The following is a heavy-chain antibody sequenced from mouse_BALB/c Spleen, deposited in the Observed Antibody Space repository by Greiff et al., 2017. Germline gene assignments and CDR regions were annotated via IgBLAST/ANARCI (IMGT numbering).Heavy chain of an antibody. CDR2: INPSSGYT. D-gene: IGHD1-1*01. CDR1: GYTFTSYT. CDR3: ARDYYGSSGVDY. J-gene: IGHJ2*01. V-gene: IGHV1-4*01. Sequence: VKLMESGAELARPGASVKMSCKASGYTFTSYTMHWVKQRPGQGLEWIGYINPSSGYTNYNQKFKDKATLTADKSSSTAYMQLSSLTSEDSAVYYCARDYYGSSGVDYWGQGTTLTVSS.